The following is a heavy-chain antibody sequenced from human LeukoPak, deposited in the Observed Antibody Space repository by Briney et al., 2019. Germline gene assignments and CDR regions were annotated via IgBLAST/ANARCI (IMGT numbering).Heavy chain of an antibody. Sequence: GSLRLPCAASGFTFSSYAMHWVRQAPGKGLEGVAVISYDGSNKYYADSVKGRFTISRDNSKNTLYLQMNSLKTEDTAVYYCTREFWEYYDSSGPPDYWGQGTLVTVSS. J-gene: IGHJ4*02. V-gene: IGHV3-30-3*01. D-gene: IGHD3-22*01. CDR1: GFTFSSYA. CDR3: TREFWEYYDSSGPPDY. CDR2: ISYDGSNK.